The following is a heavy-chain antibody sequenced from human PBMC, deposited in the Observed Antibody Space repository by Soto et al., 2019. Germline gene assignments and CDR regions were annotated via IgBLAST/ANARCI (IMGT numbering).Heavy chain of an antibody. CDR2: LNPNSGNT. Sequence: QVQLVQSGAEVKKPGASVKVSCKASGYTFTSYDINWVRQATGQGLEWMGWLNPNSGNTGYAQKFPGRVTMTRNTSISTAYMELSRLRSAATAVYYCARGSTLFSSYYYMDVWGKGTTVTVSS. V-gene: IGHV1-8*01. CDR1: GYTFTSYD. CDR3: ARGSTLFSSYYYMDV. J-gene: IGHJ6*03. D-gene: IGHD2-2*01.